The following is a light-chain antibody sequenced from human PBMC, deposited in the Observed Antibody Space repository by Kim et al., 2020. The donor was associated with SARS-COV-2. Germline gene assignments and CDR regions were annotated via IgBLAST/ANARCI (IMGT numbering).Light chain of an antibody. CDR1: QSISSY. CDR2: AAS. CDR3: QQYYSYLGT. V-gene: IGKV1-8*01. J-gene: IGKJ1*01. Sequence: ASTGDRVTITCRASQSISSYLAWYQQKPGKAPKLLIYAASTLQSGVPSRFSGSGSGTDFTLTISCLQSEDFATYYCQQYYSYLGTFGQGTKVDIK.